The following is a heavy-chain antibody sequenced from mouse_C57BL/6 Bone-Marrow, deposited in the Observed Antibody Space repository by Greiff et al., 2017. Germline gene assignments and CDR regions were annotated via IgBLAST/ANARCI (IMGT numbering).Heavy chain of an antibody. CDR3: TRQLRQRSENYFDY. Sequence: EVQVVESGGGLVQPGGSMKLSCAASGFTFSDAWMDWVRQSPEKGLEWVAEIRNKANNHATYYAESVKGRFNISRDDSKSSVYLQMNSLRAEDTGSYYCTRQLRQRSENYFDYWGQGTTLTVSS. CDR2: IRNKANNHAT. CDR1: GFTFSDAW. D-gene: IGHD3-2*02. V-gene: IGHV6-6*01. J-gene: IGHJ2*01.